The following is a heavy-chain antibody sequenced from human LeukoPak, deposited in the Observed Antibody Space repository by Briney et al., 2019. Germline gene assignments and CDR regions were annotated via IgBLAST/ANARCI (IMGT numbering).Heavy chain of an antibody. V-gene: IGHV3-11*04. CDR2: ISSSGSTI. J-gene: IGHJ4*02. D-gene: IGHD6-13*01. CDR3: AKPLYSSREYYFDY. Sequence: PGGSLRLSCAASGFTFSDYYMSWIRQAPGKGLEWVSYISSSGSTIYYADSVKGRFTISRDNSKNTLYLQMNSLRAEDTAVYYCAKPLYSSREYYFDYWGQGTLVTVSS. CDR1: GFTFSDYY.